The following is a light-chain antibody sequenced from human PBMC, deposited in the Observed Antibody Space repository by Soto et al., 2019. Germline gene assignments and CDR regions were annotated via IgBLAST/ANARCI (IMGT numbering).Light chain of an antibody. CDR3: CSYPSRATYV. CDR2: NVT. CDR1: SSDVGSYDY. V-gene: IGLV2-11*01. Sequence: QSALIQPPSVSGSPGQSVSIYRTGTSSDVGSYDYVSWYQQHPGTVPKPMIYNVTTQPSGVPDRFSGSRSGNSASMTIYGLQAEDEADYSCCSYPSRATYVFETGTKLTVL. J-gene: IGLJ1*01.